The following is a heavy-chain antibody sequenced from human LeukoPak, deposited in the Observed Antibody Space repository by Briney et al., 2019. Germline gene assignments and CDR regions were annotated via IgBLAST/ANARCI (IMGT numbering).Heavy chain of an antibody. D-gene: IGHD4-17*01. CDR3: ARETYGDYAGYFDY. CDR2: IKQDGSEK. CDR1: GFTFSSYW. V-gene: IGHV3-7*01. J-gene: IGHJ4*02. Sequence: QTGGSLRLSCAASGFTFSSYWMSWVRQAPGKGPEWVANIKQDGSEKYHVDSVKGRFTISRDNAKNSLYLQMNSLRAEDTAVYFCARETYGDYAGYFDYWGQGTLVTVSS.